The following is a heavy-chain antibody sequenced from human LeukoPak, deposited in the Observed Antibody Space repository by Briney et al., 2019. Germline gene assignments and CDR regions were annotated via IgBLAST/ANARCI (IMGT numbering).Heavy chain of an antibody. V-gene: IGHV3-23*01. CDR1: GFTFRSFT. CDR2: ISGSGGNT. J-gene: IGHJ2*01. CDR3: AKGWYFDL. Sequence: GGSLRLSCVASGFTFRSFTMNWVRQAPGKGLEWVSAISGSGGNTYYADSVKGRFTISRDNSKNTLYLQMNSLRAEDTAVYYCAKGWYFDLWGRGTLVTVSS.